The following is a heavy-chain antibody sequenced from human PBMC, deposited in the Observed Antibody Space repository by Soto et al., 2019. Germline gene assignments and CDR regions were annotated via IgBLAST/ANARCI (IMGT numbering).Heavy chain of an antibody. CDR3: ARRVGTTGVFDF. J-gene: IGHJ4*02. CDR1: GFTFATYA. D-gene: IGHD1-26*01. V-gene: IGHV3-23*02. CDR2: ISGNGSDT. Sequence: EVQLLESGGDLVQPGGSLRLSCAASGFTFATYAMSWVRRAPGKGLDWVSAISGNGSDTYHGDSVKGRFSISRDNSKNMLYLQMSSLRGEDTAIYYCARRVGTTGVFDFWGQGTLVTVSS.